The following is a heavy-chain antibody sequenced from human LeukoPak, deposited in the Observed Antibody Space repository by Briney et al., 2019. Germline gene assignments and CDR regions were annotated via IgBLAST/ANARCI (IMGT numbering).Heavy chain of an antibody. CDR1: GFTVSDNY. V-gene: IGHV3-53*01. J-gene: IGHJ4*02. CDR2: IYSGGDT. Sequence: GGSLKLSCAASGFTVSDNYMSWVRQAPGEGLECVSLIYSGGDTFYADSVKGRFTISRDNSKNTLYLQMSSLRAEDTAVYYCARDSNSFPNYFDYWGQGTLVTVSS. D-gene: IGHD2-21*01. CDR3: ARDSNSFPNYFDY.